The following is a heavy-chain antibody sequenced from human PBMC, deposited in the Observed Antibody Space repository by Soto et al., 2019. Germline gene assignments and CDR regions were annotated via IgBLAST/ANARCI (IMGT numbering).Heavy chain of an antibody. CDR2: IHYSGTT. CDR3: ARRDIVATSGAFGI. Sequence: SETLSLTCTVSGGSISSGNYYWSWIRQHPGKGLEWIGYIHYSGTTYYNPSLKSRITISVDTSKNQFSLMLSSVTAADTAVYYCARRDIVATSGAFGIWGQGTMVTVSS. J-gene: IGHJ3*02. D-gene: IGHD5-12*01. CDR1: GGSISSGNYY. V-gene: IGHV4-31*03.